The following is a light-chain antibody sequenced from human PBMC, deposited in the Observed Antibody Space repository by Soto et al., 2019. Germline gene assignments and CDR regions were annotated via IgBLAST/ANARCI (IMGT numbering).Light chain of an antibody. V-gene: IGKV1-5*01. J-gene: IGKJ1*01. CDR1: QSISSW. CDR3: QQYNSWART. CDR2: DAS. Sequence: DIQMTQSPSTLSASVGDRVTITCRASQSISSWLAWYQQKPGKAPKLLIYDASSLESGVPSRFSGGGSGTDFTLTISSLQPDDFATYYCQQYNSWARTFGQGTKVEIK.